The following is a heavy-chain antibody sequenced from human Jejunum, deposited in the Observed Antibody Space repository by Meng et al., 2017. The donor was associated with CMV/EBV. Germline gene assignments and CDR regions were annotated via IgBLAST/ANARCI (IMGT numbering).Heavy chain of an antibody. D-gene: IGHD3-10*01. CDR3: AQTSTGNIPFSYLFDY. V-gene: IGHV2-5*02. CDR1: GFSLTTTGVG. CDR2: IYWDGDR. J-gene: IGHJ4*02. Sequence: ITVKESAPTPVTPTQTLTLTCTFSGFSLTTTGVGVGWIRQPPGKALEWLAIIYWDGDRRYNPSLRSRLTIMKDTSGNQVVLKMADMDPVDTATYYCAQTSTGNIPFSYLFDYWGQGALVTVSS.